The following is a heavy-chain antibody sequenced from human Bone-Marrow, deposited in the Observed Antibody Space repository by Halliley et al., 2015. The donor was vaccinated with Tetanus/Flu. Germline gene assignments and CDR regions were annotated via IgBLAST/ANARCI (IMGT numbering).Heavy chain of an antibody. D-gene: IGHD3-10*01. CDR3: ARGGGRYYSPYD. J-gene: IGHJ4*02. CDR1: GFTVNNNY. CDR2: IYAGGSA. Sequence: QLVQSGGGLIQPGGSLRLSCAASGFTVNNNYFSWVRQAPGKGLEWVSSIYAGGSAYFADSVRGRFTISRDESKNTLYLQMNNLRVEDAAVYRCARGGGRYYSPYDWGQGTLVTVS. V-gene: IGHV3-53*01.